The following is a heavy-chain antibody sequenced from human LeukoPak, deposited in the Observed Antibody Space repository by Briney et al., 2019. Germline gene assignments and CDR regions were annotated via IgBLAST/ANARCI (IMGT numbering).Heavy chain of an antibody. CDR1: GGSISSYY. V-gene: IGHV4-59*12. CDR2: IYYSGST. D-gene: IGHD1-26*01. CDR3: ARIVGAFDY. Sequence: SETLSLTCSVSGGSISSYYWSWIRQPPGKGLEWTGYIYYSGSTKYNPSLKSRVTVSVDKSKNQFSLKLSSVTAADTAVYYCARIVGAFDYWGQGTLVTVSS. J-gene: IGHJ4*02.